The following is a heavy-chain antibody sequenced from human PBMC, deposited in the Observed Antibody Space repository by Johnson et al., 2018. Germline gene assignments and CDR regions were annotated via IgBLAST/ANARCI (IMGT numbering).Heavy chain of an antibody. CDR2: IRSKAYGGTT. CDR3: TRGDSFYYYYGMDV. J-gene: IGHJ6*02. V-gene: IGHV3-49*05. D-gene: IGHD5-18*01. Sequence: VRLVQSGGGLVKPGRSLRLSCTASGFTFGDYAMSWFRQAPGKGLEWVGFIRSKAYGGTTEYAACVQGRFTISRDDSKSIAYLQKNSLKTEDPTVYYCTRGDSFYYYYGMDVWGQGTTVTVSS. CDR1: GFTFGDYA.